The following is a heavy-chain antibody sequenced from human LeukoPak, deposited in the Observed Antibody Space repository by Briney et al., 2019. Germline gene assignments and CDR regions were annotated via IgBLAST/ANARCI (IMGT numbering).Heavy chain of an antibody. CDR1: GFTFSSYS. D-gene: IGHD1-1*01. CDR3: ARGNAHAFDI. Sequence: GGSLRLSCAASGFTFSSYSMNWVRQAPGKGLEWVSSISSSSSYIYYADSVKGRFTISRDNAKNSLYLQMNSLRAEDTAVYFCARGNAHAFDIWGQGTMVTVSS. J-gene: IGHJ3*02. CDR2: ISSSSSYI. V-gene: IGHV3-21*01.